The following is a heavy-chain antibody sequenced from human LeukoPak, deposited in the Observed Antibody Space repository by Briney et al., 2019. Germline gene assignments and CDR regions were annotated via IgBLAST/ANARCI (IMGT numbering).Heavy chain of an antibody. CDR3: ARDRRGRYCSSISCYLGCFDP. Sequence: SVKVSCKASRGTFSSYAISWVRQAPGQGLEWMGGIIPIFGTANYAQKFQGRVKITADESTSTAYMELSSLRSDDTAVYYCARDRRGRYCSSISCYLGCFDPWGQGTLVTVSS. CDR1: RGTFSSYA. D-gene: IGHD2-2*01. CDR2: IIPIFGTA. J-gene: IGHJ5*02. V-gene: IGHV1-69*13.